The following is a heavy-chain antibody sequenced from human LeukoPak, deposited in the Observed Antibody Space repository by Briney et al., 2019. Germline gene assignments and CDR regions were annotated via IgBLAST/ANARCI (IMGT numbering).Heavy chain of an antibody. CDR2: ISSSSSYI. J-gene: IGHJ4*02. Sequence: PGGSLRLSCAASGLTFSSYSMNWVRQAPGKGLEWVSSISSSSSYIYYADSVKGRFTISRDNAKNSLYLQMNSLRAEDTAVYYRARHDYGDYVPDYWGQGTLVTVSS. CDR1: GLTFSSYS. CDR3: ARHDYGDYVPDY. D-gene: IGHD4-17*01. V-gene: IGHV3-21*01.